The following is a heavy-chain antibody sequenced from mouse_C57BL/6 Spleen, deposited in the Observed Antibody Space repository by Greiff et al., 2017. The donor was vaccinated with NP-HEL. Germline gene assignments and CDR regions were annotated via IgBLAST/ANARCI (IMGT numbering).Heavy chain of an antibody. V-gene: IGHV5-9*01. Sequence: EVQLVESGGGLVKPGGSLKLSCAASGFTFSSYTMSWVRQTPEKRLEWVATISGGGGNTYYPDSVKGRFTISRDNAKNTLYLHMSSLRSDDTALYYCARQLGPYWYFDVWGTGTTVTVSS. D-gene: IGHD4-1*01. CDR1: GFTFSSYT. J-gene: IGHJ1*03. CDR3: ARQLGPYWYFDV. CDR2: ISGGGGNT.